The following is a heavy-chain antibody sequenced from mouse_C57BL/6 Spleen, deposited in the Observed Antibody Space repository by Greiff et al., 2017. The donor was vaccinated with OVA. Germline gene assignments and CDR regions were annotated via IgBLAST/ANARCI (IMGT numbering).Heavy chain of an antibody. V-gene: IGHV5-16*01. CDR3: AREESYYSNYDWYFDV. Sequence: EVMLVESEGGLVQPGSSMKLSCTASGFTFSDYYMAWVRQVPEKGLEWVANINYDGSSTYYLDSLKSRFIISRDNAKNILYLQMSSLKSEDTATYYCAREESYYSNYDWYFDVWGTGTTVTVSS. J-gene: IGHJ1*03. CDR2: INYDGSST. CDR1: GFTFSDYY. D-gene: IGHD2-5*01.